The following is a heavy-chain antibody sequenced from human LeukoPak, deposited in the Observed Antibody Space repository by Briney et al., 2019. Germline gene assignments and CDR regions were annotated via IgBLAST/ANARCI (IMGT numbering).Heavy chain of an antibody. J-gene: IGHJ5*02. CDR3: AREGRLAPWLVPGGWFDP. CDR1: VYSFSSSG. Sequence: GASVKVSCKASVYSFSSSGINWVRQAPGHGLEWMGWISASNGNTDYAQNFQGRVTMTTDTSASTAYMELKSLRSDDTAVYYCAREGRLAPWLVPGGWFDPWGQGTLVTVSS. D-gene: IGHD6-19*01. CDR2: ISASNGNT. V-gene: IGHV1-18*01.